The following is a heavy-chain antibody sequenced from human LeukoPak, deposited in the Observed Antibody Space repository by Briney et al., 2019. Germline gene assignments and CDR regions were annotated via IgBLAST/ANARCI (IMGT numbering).Heavy chain of an antibody. CDR3: ARLDYYGSGSPVRY. J-gene: IGHJ4*02. CDR1: GGSISSYY. V-gene: IGHV4-59*08. CDR2: IYYSGST. Sequence: SETLSLTCTVSGGSISSYYWSWIRQPPGKGLEWIGYIYYSGSTNYNPSLKSRVTISVDTSKNQFSLKLSSVTAADTAVYYCARLDYYGSGSPVRYWGQGTLVTVSS. D-gene: IGHD3-10*01.